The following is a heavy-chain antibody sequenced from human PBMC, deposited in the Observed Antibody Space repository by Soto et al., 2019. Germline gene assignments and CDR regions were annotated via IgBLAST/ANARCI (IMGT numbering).Heavy chain of an antibody. Sequence: EVQLVESGGGLVQPGGSLRLSCAASGFTFNNYYMVWVRQAPGRVLEWVANINQDGSAKYYVDSVKGRFTISRDNAKSSLYLQINSLRAEDTATYYCGRGFGGTHWGQGSLVTVSS. J-gene: IGHJ4*02. D-gene: IGHD2-15*01. V-gene: IGHV3-7*05. CDR3: GRGFGGTH. CDR1: GFTFNNYY. CDR2: INQDGSAK.